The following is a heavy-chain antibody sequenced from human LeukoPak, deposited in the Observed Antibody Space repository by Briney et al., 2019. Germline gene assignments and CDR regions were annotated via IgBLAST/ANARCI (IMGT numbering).Heavy chain of an antibody. CDR1: GYTFTSYG. Sequence: ASVKVSCKASGYTFTSYGISWVRQAPGQGLEWMGWISAYNGNTNYAQKLQGRVTMTTDTSTSTAYMELRSLRSDDTAVYYCARDDRYSGSYPAYYYYGMDDWGQGTTVTVSS. D-gene: IGHD1-26*01. V-gene: IGHV1-18*01. CDR2: ISAYNGNT. CDR3: ARDDRYSGSYPAYYYYGMDD. J-gene: IGHJ6*02.